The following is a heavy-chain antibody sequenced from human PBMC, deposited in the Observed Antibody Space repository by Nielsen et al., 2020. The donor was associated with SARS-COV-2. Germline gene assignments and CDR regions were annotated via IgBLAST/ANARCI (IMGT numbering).Heavy chain of an antibody. CDR3: ARQYGSGSYYNPRYGMDV. CDR1: GGSFSGYY. V-gene: IGHV4-34*01. J-gene: IGHJ6*02. D-gene: IGHD3-10*01. CDR2: INHSGST. Sequence: SETLSLTCAVYGGSFSGYYWSWIRQPPGKGLEWIGEINHSGSTNYNPSLKSRVTISVDTSKNQFSLKLSSVTAADTAVYYCARQYGSGSYYNPRYGMDVWGQGTTVTVSS.